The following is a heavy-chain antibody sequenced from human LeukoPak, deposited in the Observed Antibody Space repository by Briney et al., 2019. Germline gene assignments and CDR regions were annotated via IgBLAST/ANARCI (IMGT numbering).Heavy chain of an antibody. CDR3: ARHFGTGDNFDY. CDR2: MHPNSDDT. J-gene: IGHJ4*02. Sequence: ASVKVSCKASGYTFTNNDIHWVRQAAGQGLEWMGWMHPNSDDTGYAQKFQGRVTMTRNTSISTAYMELSSLRPEDTAVYYCARHFGTGDNFDYWGQGTLLIVSS. D-gene: IGHD1-1*01. CDR1: GYTFTNND. V-gene: IGHV1-8*01.